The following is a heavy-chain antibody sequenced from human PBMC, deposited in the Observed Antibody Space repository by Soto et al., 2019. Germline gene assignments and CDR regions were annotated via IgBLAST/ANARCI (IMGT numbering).Heavy chain of an antibody. J-gene: IGHJ4*02. CDR3: ARVTYYYDSSGYYLPDY. V-gene: IGHV1-69*13. CDR1: GGTFSSYA. D-gene: IGHD3-22*01. CDR2: IIPIFGTA. Sequence: SVKVSCKASGGTFSSYAISWVRQAPGQGLEWMGGIIPIFGTANYAQKFQGRVTITADESTSTAYMELSSLRSDDTAVYYCARVTYYYDSSGYYLPDYWGQGTLVTVSS.